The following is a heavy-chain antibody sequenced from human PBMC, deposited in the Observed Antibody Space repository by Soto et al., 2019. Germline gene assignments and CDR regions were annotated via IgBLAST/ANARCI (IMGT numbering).Heavy chain of an antibody. CDR3: ARRPVRGGNGGVGLDP. V-gene: IGHV4-39*01. J-gene: IGHJ5*02. Sequence: QVRLQESGPGLVKPSETLSLTCTVSGDSIGSVKYHWGWLRQSPGNGLEWIGSMYSTGSTQYNPSHKSRVTMSADTSTNQFSLRLRTVTAADTAISECARRPVRGGNGGVGLDPWGQGTLVTVSS. D-gene: IGHD2-8*02. CDR2: MYSTGST. CDR1: GDSIGSVKYH.